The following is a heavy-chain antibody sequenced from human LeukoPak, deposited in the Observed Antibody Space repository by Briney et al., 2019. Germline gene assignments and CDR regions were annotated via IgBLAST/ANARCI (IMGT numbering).Heavy chain of an antibody. CDR2: INSDGSAT. V-gene: IGHV3-74*01. Sequence: LGGSVRLSCAVSGFPFSSYWMHWVRQVPGKGLLWVSRINSDGSATIYADSVRGRFTISRDNAKNTLYLQMSGLRVEDTAVYHCASDSPYYGMDVWGQGTTVTVSS. J-gene: IGHJ6*02. CDR3: ASDSPYYGMDV. CDR1: GFPFSSYW.